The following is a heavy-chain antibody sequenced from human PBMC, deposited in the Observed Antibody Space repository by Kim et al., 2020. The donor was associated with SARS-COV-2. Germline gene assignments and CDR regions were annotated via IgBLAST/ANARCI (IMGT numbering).Heavy chain of an antibody. CDR3: ARGPTVVAATRDFDY. J-gene: IGHJ4*02. Sequence: SETLSLTCAVYGGSFSGYYWSWIRQPPGKGLEWIGEINHSGSTNYNPSLKSRVTISVDTSKNQFSLKLSSVTAADTAVYYCARGPTVVAATRDFDYWGQG. V-gene: IGHV4-34*01. CDR1: GGSFSGYY. D-gene: IGHD2-15*01. CDR2: INHSGST.